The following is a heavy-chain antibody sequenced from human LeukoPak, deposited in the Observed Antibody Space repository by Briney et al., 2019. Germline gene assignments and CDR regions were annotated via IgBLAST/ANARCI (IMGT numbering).Heavy chain of an antibody. CDR3: ARQQCNGGSCYSRAIWFDP. Sequence: SETLSLTCAVSGGSISSSTYYWAWIRQPPGKGLEWIGSIYYTGTTYYNPSLTSRVTISVDMSKNQFSLRLTSVTAADTAVFYCARQQCNGGSCYSRAIWFDPWGQGTLVTVSS. V-gene: IGHV4-39*01. D-gene: IGHD2-15*01. CDR2: IYYTGTT. J-gene: IGHJ5*02. CDR1: GGSISSSTYY.